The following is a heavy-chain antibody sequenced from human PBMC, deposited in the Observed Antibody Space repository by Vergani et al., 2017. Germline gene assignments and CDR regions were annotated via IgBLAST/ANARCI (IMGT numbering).Heavy chain of an antibody. D-gene: IGHD2-2*01. J-gene: IGHJ4*02. CDR1: EFTFSNYA. CDR3: VREDCSSTSCYGPDF. Sequence: EVQLLESGGGLVQPGGSLRLTCAASEFTFSNYAMNWVRQAPGKGLEWVSGISGSGVSAYYTDSVKGRFTISRDNSKNMLFLQMNSLRAEDTAVYYCVREDCSSTSCYGPDFWGQGTLVTVSS. CDR2: ISGSGVSA. V-gene: IGHV3-23*01.